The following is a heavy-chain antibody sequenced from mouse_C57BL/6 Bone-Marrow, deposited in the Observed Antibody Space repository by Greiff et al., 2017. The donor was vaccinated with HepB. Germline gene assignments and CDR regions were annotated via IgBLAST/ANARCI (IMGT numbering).Heavy chain of an antibody. CDR1: GYTFTSYW. CDR2: IDPSDSYT. Sequence: VKLQQPGAELVMPGASVKLSCKASGYTFTSYWMHWVKQRPGQGLEWIGEIDPSDSYTNYNQKFKGKSTLTVDKSSSTAYMQLSSLTSEDSAVYYCARNGYYVSWYFDVWGTGTTVTVSS. CDR3: ARNGYYVSWYFDV. J-gene: IGHJ1*03. D-gene: IGHD2-3*01. V-gene: IGHV1-69*01.